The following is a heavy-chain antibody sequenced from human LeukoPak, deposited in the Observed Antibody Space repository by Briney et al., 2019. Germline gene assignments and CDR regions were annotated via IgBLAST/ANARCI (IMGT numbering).Heavy chain of an antibody. D-gene: IGHD4-11*01. CDR3: VRDSYSNYFDY. CDR2: ISSSSSYI. Sequence: GGSLRLSCAASGFTFSSYRMNWVRQAPGEGLEWVSFISSSSSYIDYADSVKGRFTISRDNAKNSLYLQMNSLRAEDTAVYYCVRDSYSNYFDYWGQGTLVAVSS. V-gene: IGHV3-21*01. J-gene: IGHJ4*02. CDR1: GFTFSSYR.